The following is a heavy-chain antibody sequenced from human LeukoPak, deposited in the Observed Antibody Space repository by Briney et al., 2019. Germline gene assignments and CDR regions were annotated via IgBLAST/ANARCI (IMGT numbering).Heavy chain of an antibody. V-gene: IGHV3-7*01. CDR2: IKQDGNEK. CDR1: GFTFSNYW. Sequence: GGSLRLSCAASGFTFSNYWMSWVRQAPGKGLEWVANIKQDGNEKYYVDSVKGRLTISRDNAKNSLYLQMNSLRAEDTAVYYCAELGITMIGGVWGKGTTVTISS. D-gene: IGHD3-10*02. CDR3: AELGITMIGGV. J-gene: IGHJ6*04.